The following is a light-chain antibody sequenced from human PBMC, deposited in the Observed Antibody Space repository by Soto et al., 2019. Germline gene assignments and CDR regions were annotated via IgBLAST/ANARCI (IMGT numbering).Light chain of an antibody. CDR2: EAN. CDR3: AAWDDSLSVSYVV. J-gene: IGLJ2*01. V-gene: IGLV2-23*01. Sequence: QSVLTQPASVSGSPGQSINISCTGTSNDVGSYDLVSWYQLHPGKAPKLVIYEANKRPSGISGRFSVSKSGNTASLTISGLQAEDEANYFCAAWDDSLSVSYVVFGGGTKLTVL. CDR1: SNDVGSYDL.